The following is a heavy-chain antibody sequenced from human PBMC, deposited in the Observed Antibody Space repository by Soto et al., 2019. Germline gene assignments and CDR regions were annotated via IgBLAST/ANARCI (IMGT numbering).Heavy chain of an antibody. D-gene: IGHD6-13*01. V-gene: IGHV1-69*13. J-gene: IGHJ3*02. Sequence: SVKVSCKASGGTFSSYAISWVRQAPGQGLEWMGGIIPIFGTANYAQKFQGRVTITADESTSTAYMELSSLRSEDTAVYYCARVLYRQQLVLSAFDIWDQGTMVTVS. CDR3: ARVLYRQQLVLSAFDI. CDR1: GGTFSSYA. CDR2: IIPIFGTA.